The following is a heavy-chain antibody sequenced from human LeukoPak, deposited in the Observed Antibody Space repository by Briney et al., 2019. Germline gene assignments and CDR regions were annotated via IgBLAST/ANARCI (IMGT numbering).Heavy chain of an antibody. CDR2: INPDGSST. CDR1: GFTFSSYW. CDR3: ARVKGTSGVY. J-gene: IGHJ4*02. V-gene: IGHV3-74*01. Sequence: PGGSLRLSCATSGFTFSSYWMHCVRQAPGKGLAWVSYINPDGSSTNYADSVKGRFTISRDNAKNSLYLQMNSLRAEDTAVYYCARVKGTSGVYWGQGTLVTVSS. D-gene: IGHD1-1*01.